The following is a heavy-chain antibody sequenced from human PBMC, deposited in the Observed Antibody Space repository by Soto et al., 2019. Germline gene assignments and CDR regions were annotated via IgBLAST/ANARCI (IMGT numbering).Heavy chain of an antibody. J-gene: IGHJ5*02. CDR3: ATSLAARRKPNNWVDA. CDR2: MIPMFGTP. D-gene: IGHD6-6*01. V-gene: IGHV1-69*06. Sequence: QVQLFQSGAAVKTPGSSVKVSCKVSGGTLSRHSFSWVRQAPGQGLEWMGGMIPMFGTPNDAQKFQGRVTITAAKSTSTVYMELRSLRSEDTAVYYCATSLAARRKPNNWVDAWGQGALVTVTS. CDR1: GGTLSRHS.